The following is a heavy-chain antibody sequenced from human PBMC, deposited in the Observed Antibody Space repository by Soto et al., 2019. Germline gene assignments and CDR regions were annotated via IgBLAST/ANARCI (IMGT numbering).Heavy chain of an antibody. CDR2: IYPGDSDI. J-gene: IGHJ4*02. CDR1: GYSFTSNW. D-gene: IGHD3-10*01. Sequence: PGESLKISCKGSGYSFTSNWIGWVRQMPGKGLERMGIIYPGDSDIRYSPSFEGQVTISADKSISTAYLQWSSLKASDTVVYFCARLQFYDGFRVSDYWGQGTLVTVSS. CDR3: ARLQFYDGFRVSDY. V-gene: IGHV5-51*01.